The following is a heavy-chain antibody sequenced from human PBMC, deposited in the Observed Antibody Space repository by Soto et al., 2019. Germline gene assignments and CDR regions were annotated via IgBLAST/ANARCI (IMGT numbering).Heavy chain of an antibody. J-gene: IGHJ4*02. CDR1: GGSISSSSYY. V-gene: IGHV4-61*05. Sequence: PSETLSLTCTVSGGSISSSSYYWSWIRQPPGKGLEWIGCLYYSGSTNYNPSLKSRVTISVDTSKNQFSLKLSSVTAADTAVYYCARVGGFGATTIDYWGQGTLVTVSS. D-gene: IGHD3-10*01. CDR2: LYYSGST. CDR3: ARVGGFGATTIDY.